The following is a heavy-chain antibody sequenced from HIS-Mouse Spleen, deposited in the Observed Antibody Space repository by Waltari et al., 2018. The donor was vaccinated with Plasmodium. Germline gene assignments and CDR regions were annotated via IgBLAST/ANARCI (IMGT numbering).Heavy chain of an antibody. CDR3: TTGLGAFDI. J-gene: IGHJ3*02. CDR1: GFTFSSYW. CDR2: IKKDGREK. Sequence: EVQLVESGGGLVQPGGSLRLSCAASGFTFSSYWMSWVRQAPGKGLEWVANIKKDGREKYYVDSVKGRFTISRDNAKNSLYLQMNSLKTEDTAVYYCTTGLGAFDIWGQGTMVTVSS. V-gene: IGHV3-7*03.